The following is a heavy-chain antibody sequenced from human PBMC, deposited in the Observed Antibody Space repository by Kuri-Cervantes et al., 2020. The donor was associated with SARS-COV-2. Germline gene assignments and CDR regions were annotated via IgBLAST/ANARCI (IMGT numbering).Heavy chain of an antibody. J-gene: IGHJ4*02. D-gene: IGHD6-19*01. CDR2: IYYSRST. CDR3: ARMSYTGWYYFDY. V-gene: IGHV4-39*01. Sequence: SETLSLTCTVSGGSISSSSYYWGWIRQPPGKGLEWIGSIYYSRSTYYNPSLKSRVTISVDTSKNQFSLKLSSVTAADTAVYYCARMSYTGWYYFDYWGQGTLVTVSS. CDR1: GGSISSSSYY.